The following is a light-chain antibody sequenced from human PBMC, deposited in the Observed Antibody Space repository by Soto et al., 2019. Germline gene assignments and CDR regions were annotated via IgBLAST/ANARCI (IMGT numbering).Light chain of an antibody. CDR1: SSDVGSYNL. CDR3: CSYAGSSTFEV. Sequence: QSALTQPASVSGSPGQSITISCTGTSSDVGSYNLVSWYQQHPGKAPKLMIYEGSKRPSGVSNRFSGSKSGNTASLTSSGLQAEDEADYYCCSYAGSSTFEVFGTGTKLTVL. V-gene: IGLV2-23*03. CDR2: EGS. J-gene: IGLJ1*01.